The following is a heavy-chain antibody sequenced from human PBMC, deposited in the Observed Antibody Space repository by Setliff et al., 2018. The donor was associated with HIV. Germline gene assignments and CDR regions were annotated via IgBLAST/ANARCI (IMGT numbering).Heavy chain of an antibody. V-gene: IGHV3-30*18. CDR1: EFTFNNYR. Sequence: GGSLRLSCAASEFTFNNYRFHWVRQTPGKGLEWVTNISPDGNNKYYADSVKGRFTVSRDNARDTLYLQMNSLRAEDTAVYYCAKQYSMQYYYYMDVWGTGNTVIVS. J-gene: IGHJ6*03. CDR2: ISPDGNNK. CDR3: AKQYSMQYYYYMDV. D-gene: IGHD6-6*01.